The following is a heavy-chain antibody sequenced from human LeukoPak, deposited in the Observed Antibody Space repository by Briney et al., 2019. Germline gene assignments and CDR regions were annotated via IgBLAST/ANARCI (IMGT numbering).Heavy chain of an antibody. CDR2: IYYSGNS. D-gene: IGHD6-19*01. CDR3: ARQGIAVAGAFDF. J-gene: IGHJ4*02. CDR1: GGSIRSTSHY. Sequence: SETLSLTCTVSGGSIRSTSHYWGRIRQPPGKGLEWIGSIYYSGNSFYNPSLKSRVTVSVDTSKNQFSLRLTSVTAADTAVYFCARQGIAVAGAFDFWGLGTLVTVSS. V-gene: IGHV4-39*01.